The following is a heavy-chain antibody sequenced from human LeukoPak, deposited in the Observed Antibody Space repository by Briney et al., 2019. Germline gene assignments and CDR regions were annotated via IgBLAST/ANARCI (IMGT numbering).Heavy chain of an antibody. Sequence: SETLSLTCAVYGGSFSGYYWSWIRQPPGKGLEWIGEINHSGSTKYNPSLKSRLTISVDTSKNQFSLKMSSVTAADTAVYYCARGHDDHGGSYDYWGQGTTVTVSS. CDR3: ARGHDDHGGSYDY. J-gene: IGHJ4*03. D-gene: IGHD4-23*01. CDR1: GGSFSGYY. V-gene: IGHV4-34*01. CDR2: INHSGST.